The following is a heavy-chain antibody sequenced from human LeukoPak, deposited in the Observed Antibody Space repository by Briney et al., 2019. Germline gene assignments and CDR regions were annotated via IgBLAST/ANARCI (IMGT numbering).Heavy chain of an antibody. V-gene: IGHV4-30-2*01. CDR3: ARGHSSSWYPFTY. CDR1: GGSISSGGNY. CDR2: FYRSGST. J-gene: IGHJ4*02. D-gene: IGHD6-13*01. Sequence: PSETLSLTCTVSGGSISSGGNYWSWIRQAPGKGLEWIGCFYRSGSTYYNPSLKSRLTISADRSKNQFSLKLRSVTAADTAVYYCARGHSSSWYPFTYWGQGTLVTVSS.